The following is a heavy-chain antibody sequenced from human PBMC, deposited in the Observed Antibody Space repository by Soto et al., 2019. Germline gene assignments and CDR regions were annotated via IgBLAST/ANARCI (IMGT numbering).Heavy chain of an antibody. V-gene: IGHV1-18*01. Sequence: QVQLAQSGAEVKKPGASVKVSCKASGYTFTSYGINWVRQAPGQGLEWMGWISVYNGKTNYAQSLQGRVTLTTDTSTSTVYMETRSLRSDDTAVYYCARDGFLTGYYTDGDHWGQGTLVTVSS. CDR2: ISVYNGKT. CDR3: ARDGFLTGYYTDGDH. CDR1: GYTFTSYG. J-gene: IGHJ4*02. D-gene: IGHD3-9*01.